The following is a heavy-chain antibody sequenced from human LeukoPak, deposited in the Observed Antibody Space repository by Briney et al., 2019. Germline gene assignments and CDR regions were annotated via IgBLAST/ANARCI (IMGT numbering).Heavy chain of an antibody. CDR3: ARDVDTNS. Sequence: GGSLRLSCAGSGFTFSTYWMGWVRQAPGKGLEWVSNINQDGSEKYYVDSVKGRFTISRDNAKNSLYLQMNSLRAEETAVYYCARDVDTNSWGQGTLVTVSS. V-gene: IGHV3-7*01. J-gene: IGHJ4*02. CDR1: GFTFSTYW. CDR2: INQDGSEK. D-gene: IGHD5-18*01.